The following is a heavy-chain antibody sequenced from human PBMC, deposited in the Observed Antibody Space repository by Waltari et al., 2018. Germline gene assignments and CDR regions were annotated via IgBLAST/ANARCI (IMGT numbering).Heavy chain of an antibody. CDR2: ITPSTGGS. D-gene: IGHD3-16*01. CDR1: GYTFTSNF. J-gene: IGHJ4*02. CDR3: ARSATGGTYFDY. V-gene: IGHV1-46*01. Sequence: QVQLLQSGAEVKKPGASVKLSCKASGYTFTSNFIHWVRQAPGQGPERMGVITPSTGGSNYAQRFQGRVTMTSDTSTSTIYMEVRSLTSQDTATYYCARSATGGTYFDYWGQGTLVTVSS.